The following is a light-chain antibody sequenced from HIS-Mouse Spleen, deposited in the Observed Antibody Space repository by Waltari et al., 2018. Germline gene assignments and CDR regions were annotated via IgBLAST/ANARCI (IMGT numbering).Light chain of an antibody. J-gene: IGLJ3*02. Sequence: SYELTQPPSVSVSPGQTARITCSGDALPKKYAYWYQQKSGQAPVLVIYEDRKRPSWFPGGCSGSSSLTMATLTISGAQVEDEADYYCYSTDSSGNHSLVFGGGTKLTVL. CDR1: ALPKKY. V-gene: IGLV3-10*01. CDR2: EDR. CDR3: YSTDSSGNHSLV.